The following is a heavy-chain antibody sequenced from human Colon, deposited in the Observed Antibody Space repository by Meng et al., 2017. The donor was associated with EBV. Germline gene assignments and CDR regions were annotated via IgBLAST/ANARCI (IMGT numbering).Heavy chain of an antibody. CDR2: IRSQIDGRTT. CDR1: GFTFTNAW. Sequence: EGEMGGSGGGLVKPGESLRLSCTASGFTFTNAWMNWVRQAPGKGLEWVGRIRSQIDGRTTDYTAPVKGRFTISRDDSKTTLYLQMNRLKIEDSAVYYCTTDEGGSRFWGQGTLVTVSS. CDR3: TTDEGGSRF. V-gene: IGHV3-15*01. J-gene: IGHJ4*02. D-gene: IGHD1-26*01.